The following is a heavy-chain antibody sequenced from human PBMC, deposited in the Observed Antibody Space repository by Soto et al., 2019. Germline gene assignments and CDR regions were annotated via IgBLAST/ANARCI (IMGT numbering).Heavy chain of an antibody. D-gene: IGHD3-22*01. V-gene: IGHV3-48*02. CDR1: GFTFSSYS. CDR2: ISSSSSTI. Sequence: GGSLRLSCAASGFTFSSYSMNWVRQAPGKGLEWVSYISSSSSTIYYADSVKGRFTISRDNAKNSLYLQMNSLRDEDTAVYYCARDPSHYYDSSGYYYSAGFDPWGQGTLVTVSS. J-gene: IGHJ5*02. CDR3: ARDPSHYYDSSGYYYSAGFDP.